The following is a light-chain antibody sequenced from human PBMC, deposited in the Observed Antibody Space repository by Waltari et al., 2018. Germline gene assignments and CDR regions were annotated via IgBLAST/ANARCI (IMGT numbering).Light chain of an antibody. CDR1: SGSVSSSYD. CDR3: VLYMGNGVL. Sequence: QAVVTQEPSFSVSPGGTVTLTCGLSSGSVSSSYDPSWYQQTPGQMQRTLIYNTNTRSSGVPDRFSGSILGNKAALTITGAQADDESDYYCVLYMGNGVLFGGGTKLTVL. V-gene: IGLV8-61*01. CDR2: NTN. J-gene: IGLJ3*02.